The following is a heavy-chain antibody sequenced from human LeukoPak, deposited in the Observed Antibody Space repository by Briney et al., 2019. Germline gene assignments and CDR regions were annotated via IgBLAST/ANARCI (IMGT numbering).Heavy chain of an antibody. CDR1: GYTFTSYG. Sequence: ASVKVSCKASGYTFTSYGISWVRQAPGQGLEWMGWISAYNGNTNYAQKLQGRVTMTTDTSTSKAYMELRSLRSDDTAVYYCARDRRAGYYYDSSGFNWFDPWGQGTLVTVSS. J-gene: IGHJ5*02. CDR2: ISAYNGNT. V-gene: IGHV1-18*01. D-gene: IGHD3-22*01. CDR3: ARDRRAGYYYDSSGFNWFDP.